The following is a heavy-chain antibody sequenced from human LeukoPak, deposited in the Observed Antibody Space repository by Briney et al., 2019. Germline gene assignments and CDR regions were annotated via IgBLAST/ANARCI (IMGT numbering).Heavy chain of an antibody. CDR2: INPNSGGT. CDR3: ARDLGDDSNWFDP. V-gene: IGHV1-2*02. J-gene: IGHJ5*02. Sequence: EASVKVSCKASGYTFTGYYMHWVRQAPGQGLEWMGWINPNSGGTNYAQKFQGRVTMTRDTSISTAYMELSRLRSDDTAVYYCARDLGDDSNWFDPWGQGTLVTVSS. CDR1: GYTFTGYY. D-gene: IGHD3-3*01.